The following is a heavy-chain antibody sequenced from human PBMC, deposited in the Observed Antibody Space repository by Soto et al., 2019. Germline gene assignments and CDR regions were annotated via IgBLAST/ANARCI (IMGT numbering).Heavy chain of an antibody. CDR1: GYTFTSYA. CDR3: ARDDGVTMTIDY. CDR2: INAGNGNT. Sequence: GASVKVSCKASGYTFTSYAMHWVRQAPGQRLEWMGWINAGNGNTKYSQKFQGRVTITRDTSASTAYMELSSLRSEDTAVYYCARDDGVTMTIDYWGQGTLVTRLL. D-gene: IGHD3-22*01. J-gene: IGHJ4*02. V-gene: IGHV1-3*01.